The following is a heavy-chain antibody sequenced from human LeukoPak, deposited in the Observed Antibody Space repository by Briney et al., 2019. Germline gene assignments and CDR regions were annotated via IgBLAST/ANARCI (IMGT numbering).Heavy chain of an antibody. D-gene: IGHD3-10*01. CDR1: GFTFSSYA. Sequence: GGSLRLSCAASGFTFSSYAMSWVRQAPGKGLEWVAYISSSGSTIYYADSVKGRFTISRDNAKNSLYLQMNSLRAEDTAVYYCVRAFFSYGSGSYYDYWGQGTLVTVSS. V-gene: IGHV3-48*01. J-gene: IGHJ4*02. CDR3: VRAFFSYGSGSYYDY. CDR2: ISSSGSTI.